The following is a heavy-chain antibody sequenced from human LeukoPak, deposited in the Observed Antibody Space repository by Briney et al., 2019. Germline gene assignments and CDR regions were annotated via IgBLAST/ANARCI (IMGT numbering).Heavy chain of an antibody. Sequence: ASVKVSCKASRDTFTDHYVHWVRQAPGQGPAWMGWIKPKSGVTISAQNLQGRVTMARDTSLSTAYMELRRLRSDHTAVYYCARDLALHDTSFVFVMWGQGTMVTVSS. V-gene: IGHV1-2*02. CDR2: IKPKSGVT. CDR3: ARDLALHDTSFVFVM. CDR1: RDTFTDHY. J-gene: IGHJ3*02. D-gene: IGHD3-9*01.